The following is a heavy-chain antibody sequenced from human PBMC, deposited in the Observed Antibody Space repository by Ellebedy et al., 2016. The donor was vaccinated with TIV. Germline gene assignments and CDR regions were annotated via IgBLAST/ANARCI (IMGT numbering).Heavy chain of an antibody. D-gene: IGHD2-15*01. J-gene: IGHJ4*02. CDR1: GFTLSSYW. CDR3: AREVEAQYIFDY. V-gene: IGHV3-74*01. Sequence: GESLKIACAASGFTLSSYWMHWVRQAPGKGLVWVSRINSSGCSTSYADSVKGRFTISRDNAKHTLYLQMNSLRAEDTAVYYCAREVEAQYIFDYWGQGTLVTVSS. CDR2: INSSGCST.